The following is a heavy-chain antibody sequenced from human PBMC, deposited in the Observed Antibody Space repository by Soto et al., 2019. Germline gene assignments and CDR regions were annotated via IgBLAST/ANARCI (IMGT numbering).Heavy chain of an antibody. J-gene: IGHJ4*02. V-gene: IGHV1-24*01. CDR2: FDPEDGET. CDR1: GYTLTELS. Sequence: ASVKVSCKVSGYTLTELSMHWARQAPGKWLEWMGGFDPEDGETIYAQKFQGRVTMTEDTSTDTAYMELSSLRSEDTAVYYCATATRELSYGFPGSYFDYWGQGTLVTVSS. CDR3: ATATRELSYGFPGSYFDY. D-gene: IGHD1-26*01.